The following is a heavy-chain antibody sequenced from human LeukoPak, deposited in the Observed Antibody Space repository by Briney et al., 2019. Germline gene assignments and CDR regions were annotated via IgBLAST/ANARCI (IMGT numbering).Heavy chain of an antibody. J-gene: IGHJ4*02. V-gene: IGHV3-7*04. Sequence: GGSLRHSCAASGFTFSSYWMSWVRQPPGKGLEWVANIKQDGSEKYYVDSVKGRFTISRDNAKNSLYLQMNSLRAEDTAVYYCARERQGVGATKDYWGQGTLVTVSS. CDR2: IKQDGSEK. CDR1: GFTFSSYW. D-gene: IGHD1-26*01. CDR3: ARERQGVGATKDY.